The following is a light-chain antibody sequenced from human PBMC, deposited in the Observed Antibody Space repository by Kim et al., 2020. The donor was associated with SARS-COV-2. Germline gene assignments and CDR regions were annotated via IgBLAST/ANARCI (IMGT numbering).Light chain of an antibody. CDR2: DVS. Sequence: GQAITISCTGTSSDIGAYNYVSWYQQHPGEAPKLVIYDVSKRPSGVSNRFSGSKSGNTASLTISGLQVEDEADYYCSSYASTATFVFGTGTKVTVL. J-gene: IGLJ1*01. V-gene: IGLV2-14*03. CDR1: SSDIGAYNY. CDR3: SSYASTATFV.